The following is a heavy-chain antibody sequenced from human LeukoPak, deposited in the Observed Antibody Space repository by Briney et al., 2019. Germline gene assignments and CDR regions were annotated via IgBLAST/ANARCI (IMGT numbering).Heavy chain of an antibody. V-gene: IGHV4-59*01. CDR1: GGSISSYY. CDR2: IYYSGST. CDR3: ARDLGVIGLTGYYYGMDV. J-gene: IGHJ6*02. D-gene: IGHD3-16*01. Sequence: SETLSLTCTVSGGSISSYYWSWIRQPPGKGLEWTGYIYYSGSTNYNPSLKSRVTISVDTSKNQFSLKLSSVTAADAAVYYCARDLGVIGLTGYYYGMDVWGQGTTVTVSS.